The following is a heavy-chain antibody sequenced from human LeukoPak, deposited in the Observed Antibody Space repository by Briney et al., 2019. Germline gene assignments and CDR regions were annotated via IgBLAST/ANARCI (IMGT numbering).Heavy chain of an antibody. Sequence: EGSLRLSCAASGFTFSSYAMSWVRQAPGKGLEWVSAVGGRGDGTFYADSVKGRFTISRDNSKNTLSLQMNSLGADDTAVYYCAKDPHSSGWYFDYWGQGALVTVSS. V-gene: IGHV3-23*01. J-gene: IGHJ4*02. D-gene: IGHD6-19*01. CDR1: GFTFSSYA. CDR2: VGGRGDGT. CDR3: AKDPHSSGWYFDY.